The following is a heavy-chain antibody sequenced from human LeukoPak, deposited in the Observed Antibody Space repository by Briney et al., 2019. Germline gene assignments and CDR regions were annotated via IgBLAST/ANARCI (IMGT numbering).Heavy chain of an antibody. J-gene: IGHJ4*02. D-gene: IGHD2/OR15-2a*01. CDR1: GGSFSGYY. Sequence: SETLSLTCAVYGGSFSGYYWSWIRQPPGKGLEWIGEINHSGSTNYNPSLKSRVTISVDMSKNQFSLKLSSVTAADTAVYYCARTSTGWLHSMNDYWGQGTLVTVSS. V-gene: IGHV4-34*01. CDR2: INHSGST. CDR3: ARTSTGWLHSMNDY.